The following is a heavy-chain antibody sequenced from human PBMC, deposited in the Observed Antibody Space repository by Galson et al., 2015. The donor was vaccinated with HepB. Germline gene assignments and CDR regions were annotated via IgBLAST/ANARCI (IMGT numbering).Heavy chain of an antibody. CDR3: AREAQGLSFDY. CDR2: IIPILGIA. CDR1: GGTFSSYT. V-gene: IGHV1-69*04. J-gene: IGHJ4*02. Sequence: SVKVSCKASGGTFSSYTISWVRQAPGQGLEWMGRIIPILGIANYAQKFQGRVTITADKSTSTAYMELSSLRSDDTAVYYCAREAQGLSFDYWGQGTLVTVSS.